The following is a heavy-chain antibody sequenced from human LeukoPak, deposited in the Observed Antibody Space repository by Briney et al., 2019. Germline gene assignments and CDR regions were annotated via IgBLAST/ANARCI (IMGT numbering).Heavy chain of an antibody. D-gene: IGHD5-24*01. V-gene: IGHV4-34*01. CDR1: GGSISGFY. CDR2: INHSRST. J-gene: IGHJ4*02. Sequence: SETLSLTCAVSGGSISGFYWAWIRQAPGKGLEWVGEINHSRSTTYNPSLESRVTISIDPFKKQFTLNLTSVTAADTAVYYCARRETRLQFRRPFDFWGQGALVTVSS. CDR3: ARRETRLQFRRPFDF.